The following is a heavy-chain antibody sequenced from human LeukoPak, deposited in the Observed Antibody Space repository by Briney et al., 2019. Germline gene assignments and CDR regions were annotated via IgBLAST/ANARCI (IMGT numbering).Heavy chain of an antibody. D-gene: IGHD3-22*01. V-gene: IGHV3-74*01. Sequence: GGSLRLSCAASGFTFSSYWMHWVRQAPGKGLVWVSRIISDGSSTTYADSVKGRFTISRDNAKNTLYLQRDSLRAEDTAVYYCARVGDSSGYSRYFDYWGQGTLVTVSS. CDR2: IISDGSST. CDR3: ARVGDSSGYSRYFDY. CDR1: GFTFSSYW. J-gene: IGHJ4*02.